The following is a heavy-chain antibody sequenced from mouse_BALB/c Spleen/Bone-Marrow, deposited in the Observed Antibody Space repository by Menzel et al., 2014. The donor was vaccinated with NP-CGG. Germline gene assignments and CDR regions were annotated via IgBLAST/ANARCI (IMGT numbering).Heavy chain of an antibody. D-gene: IGHD2-2*01. J-gene: IGHJ1*01. Sequence: VQLKESGGGLVQPGGSLKLSCAASGFDFSRFWMTWVRQAPGKGLEWIGEINPDSSTINYTPSLKDKFIISRDNAKNTLYLQMSKVRSEDTALYYCALLGYYGYFYVWGAGTTVTVSS. CDR1: GFDFSRFW. CDR2: INPDSSTI. V-gene: IGHV4-1*02. CDR3: ALLGYYGYFYV.